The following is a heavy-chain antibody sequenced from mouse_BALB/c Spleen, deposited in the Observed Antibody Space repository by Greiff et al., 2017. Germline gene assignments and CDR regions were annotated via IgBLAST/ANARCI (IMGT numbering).Heavy chain of an antibody. CDR1: GFSLTSYG. V-gene: IGHV2-2*02. CDR2: IWSGGST. J-gene: IGHJ4*01. CDR3: ARNSNYYGSSLYYAMDY. D-gene: IGHD1-1*01. Sequence: QVQLQQSGPGLVQPSQSLSITCTVSGFSLTSYGVHWVRQSPGKGLEWLGVIWSGGSTDYNAAFISRLSISKDNSKSQVFFKMNSLQANDTAIYYCARNSNYYGSSLYYAMDYWGQGTSVTVSS.